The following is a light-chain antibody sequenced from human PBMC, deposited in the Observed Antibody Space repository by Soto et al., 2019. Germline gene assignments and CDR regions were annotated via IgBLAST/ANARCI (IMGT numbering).Light chain of an antibody. CDR1: SSDIGGYNS. V-gene: IGLV2-8*01. J-gene: IGLJ2*01. CDR2: DVS. Sequence: QSVLTQSPSASGSPGQSVTISCTGTSSDIGGYNSVSWYQQHPGKAPKVMIYDVSKRPSGVPDRFSGSKSGNTASLTISGLQAEDEADYFCCSFVRTNGLLFGGGTKLTVL. CDR3: CSFVRTNGLL.